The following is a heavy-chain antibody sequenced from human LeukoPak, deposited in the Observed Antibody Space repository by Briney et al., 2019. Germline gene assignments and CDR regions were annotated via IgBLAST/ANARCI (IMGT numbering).Heavy chain of an antibody. D-gene: IGHD5-18*01. J-gene: IGHJ5*02. CDR2: IHYSGTT. V-gene: IGHV4-59*02. Sequence: RTSETLSLTCSVSGGSVSTYYWSWIRQPPGKGLEWIGFIHYSGTTKNNDSLKTRVTISIDTSKNQLSLRLTSVTAADTAVYYCARESASDGQHNWFDPWGQGTLVTVSS. CDR3: ARESASDGQHNWFDP. CDR1: GGSVSTYY.